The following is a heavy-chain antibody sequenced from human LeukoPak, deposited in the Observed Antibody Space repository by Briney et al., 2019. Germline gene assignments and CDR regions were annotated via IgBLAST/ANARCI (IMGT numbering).Heavy chain of an antibody. J-gene: IGHJ3*02. CDR3: ARVTFGGVIVAFDI. CDR2: IYYSGST. CDR1: GGSISSDY. Sequence: SETLSLTCTVSGGSISSDYWNWIRQPPGKGLEWIGYIYYSGSTNYNPSLKSRVTISVDTSKNQFSLKLSSVTAADTAVYYCARVTFGGVIVAFDIWGQGTMVTVSS. D-gene: IGHD3-16*02. V-gene: IGHV4-59*01.